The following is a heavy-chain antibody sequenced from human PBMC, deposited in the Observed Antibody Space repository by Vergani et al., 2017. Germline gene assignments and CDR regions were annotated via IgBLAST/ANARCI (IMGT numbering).Heavy chain of an antibody. CDR1: GFTFSSYS. CDR3: SRASSWYTFGFDY. Sequence: EVQLVESGGGLVKPGGSLRLSCAASGFTFSSYSMNWVRQAPGKGLEWVSSISSSSSYIYYADSVKGRFTISRDNAKNSLYLQMNSLRAEDPAVYYCSRASSWYTFGFDYWGQGTLVTVSS. D-gene: IGHD6-13*01. J-gene: IGHJ4*02. CDR2: ISSSSSYI. V-gene: IGHV3-21*01.